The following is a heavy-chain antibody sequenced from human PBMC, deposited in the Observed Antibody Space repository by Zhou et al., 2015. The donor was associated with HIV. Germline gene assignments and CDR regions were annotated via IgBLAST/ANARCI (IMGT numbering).Heavy chain of an antibody. CDR1: GGTFSSYA. CDR3: ATVTFHYYDSSGYAFDY. D-gene: IGHD3-22*01. J-gene: IGHJ3*02. CDR2: IIPIFGTA. Sequence: QVQLVQSGAEVKKPGSSVKVSCKASGGTFSSYAISWVRQAPGQGLEWMGGIIPIFGTANYAQKFQGRVTITADESTSTAYMELSSLRSEDTAVYYCATVTFHYYDSSGYAFDYLGPRDNGHRLF. V-gene: IGHV1-69*12.